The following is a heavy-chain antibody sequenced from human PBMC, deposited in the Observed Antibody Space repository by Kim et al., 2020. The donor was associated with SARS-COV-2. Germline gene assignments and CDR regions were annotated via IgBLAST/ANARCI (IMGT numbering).Heavy chain of an antibody. CDR3: AREESLVAILDY. CDR1: GFTFSSYG. Sequence: GGSLRLSCAASGFTFSSYGMHWVRQAPGKGLEWVAVIWYDGSNKYYADSVKGRFTISRDNSKNTLYLQMNSLRAEDTAVYYCAREESLVAILDYWGQGTLVTVSS. J-gene: IGHJ4*02. D-gene: IGHD2-8*02. V-gene: IGHV3-33*01. CDR2: IWYDGSNK.